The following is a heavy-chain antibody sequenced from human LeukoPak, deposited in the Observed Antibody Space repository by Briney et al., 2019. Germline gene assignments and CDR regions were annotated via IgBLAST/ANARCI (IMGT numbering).Heavy chain of an antibody. Sequence: ASVKVSCKASGYTFTSYYMHWVRQAPGQGLEWMGIINPSGGSTSYAQKFQGRVTMTRDTSTSTVYMELSSLRSEGTAVYYCARDGETVSDYYDSSGYWNWFGPWGQGTLVTVSS. CDR2: INPSGGST. J-gene: IGHJ5*02. V-gene: IGHV1-46*01. CDR3: ARDGETVSDYYDSSGYWNWFGP. CDR1: GYTFTSYY. D-gene: IGHD3-22*01.